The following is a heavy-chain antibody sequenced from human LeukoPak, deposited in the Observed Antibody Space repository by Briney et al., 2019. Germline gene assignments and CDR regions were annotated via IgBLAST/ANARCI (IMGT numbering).Heavy chain of an antibody. J-gene: IGHJ4*02. CDR3: TKDRYKIQDD. Sequence: GGSLRLSCTASGFTFSNYAMNWVRQAPGKGLECVSIISVNGVSTNHADSVKGRFTISRDNSKNTVYLQMNSLRAEDTAVYYRTKDRYKIQDDWGQGTLVTVSS. CDR2: ISVNGVST. D-gene: IGHD2-2*02. CDR1: GFTFSNYA. V-gene: IGHV3-23*01.